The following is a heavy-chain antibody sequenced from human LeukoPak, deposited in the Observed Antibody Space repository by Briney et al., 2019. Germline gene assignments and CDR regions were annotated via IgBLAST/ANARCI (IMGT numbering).Heavy chain of an antibody. Sequence: GGSLRLSCAASGFTFSSYGMHWVRQAPGKGLEWVAFIRYDGSNKYYADSVKGRSTISRDNSRNTLYLQMNSLRAEDTAVYYCASLGQQLVGYYYYYMDVWGKGTTVTISS. CDR3: ASLGQQLVGYYYYYMDV. CDR2: IRYDGSNK. D-gene: IGHD6-13*01. V-gene: IGHV3-30*02. J-gene: IGHJ6*03. CDR1: GFTFSSYG.